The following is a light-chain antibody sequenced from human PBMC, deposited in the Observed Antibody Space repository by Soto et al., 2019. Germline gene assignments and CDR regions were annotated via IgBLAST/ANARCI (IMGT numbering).Light chain of an antibody. CDR3: SSYTTTSTHV. Sequence: QSALAQPPSASGSPGQSVTISCTGTSGDVGGYYYVSWYQHHPGKVPKLIIYEVTKRPSGVPDRFSGSKSGNTASLTISGLQAEDEADYFCSSYTTTSTHVFGTGTKLTVL. V-gene: IGLV2-8*01. J-gene: IGLJ1*01. CDR1: SGDVGGYYY. CDR2: EVT.